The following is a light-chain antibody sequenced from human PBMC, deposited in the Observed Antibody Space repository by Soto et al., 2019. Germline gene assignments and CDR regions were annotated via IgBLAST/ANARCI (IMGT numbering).Light chain of an antibody. Sequence: EIVLTQSPATLSLSPGERATLSCRASQSVGNFLAWYQQKPGQAPRLLIYDASNRASGIPARFSGSGSGTDFSLTISSLEPEEFAVYYCQQSSNWPPLTFGQGTRLEIK. CDR1: QSVGNF. CDR3: QQSSNWPPLT. J-gene: IGKJ5*01. V-gene: IGKV3-11*01. CDR2: DAS.